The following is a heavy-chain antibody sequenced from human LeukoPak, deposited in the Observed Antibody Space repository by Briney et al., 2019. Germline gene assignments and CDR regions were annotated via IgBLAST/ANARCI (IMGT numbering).Heavy chain of an antibody. Sequence: PSETLSLTCTVSGGSISSSRYYWGWIRQPPGKGLEWIGSIYYSGSTYYNPSLKSRVTISVDTSKNQFSLKLSSVTAADTAVYYCARGPIAVAGPFDPWGQGTLVTVSS. J-gene: IGHJ5*02. CDR1: GGSISSSRYY. CDR2: IYYSGST. CDR3: ARGPIAVAGPFDP. D-gene: IGHD6-19*01. V-gene: IGHV4-39*07.